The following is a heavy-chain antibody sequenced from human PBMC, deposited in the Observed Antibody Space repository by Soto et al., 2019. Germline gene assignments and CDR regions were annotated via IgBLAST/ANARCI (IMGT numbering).Heavy chain of an antibody. J-gene: IGHJ4*02. D-gene: IGHD2-15*01. CDR2: IWYDGSNK. Sequence: GGSLRLSCAASGFTFSSYGMHWVRQAPGKGLEWVAVIWYDGSNKYYADSVKGRFTISRDNSKNTLYLQMNSLRAEDTAVYYCARDNRRTCSGGSCYIELFDYWGQGTLVTVPS. CDR3: ARDNRRTCSGGSCYIELFDY. V-gene: IGHV3-33*01. CDR1: GFTFSSYG.